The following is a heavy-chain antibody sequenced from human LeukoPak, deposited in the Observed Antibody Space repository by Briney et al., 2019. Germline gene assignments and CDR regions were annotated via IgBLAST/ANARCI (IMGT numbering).Heavy chain of an antibody. J-gene: IGHJ4*02. V-gene: IGHV4-34*01. CDR3: ARGAVVVPAAKGFDY. Sequence: PSGTLSLTCAVYGGSFSGYYWSWIRQPPGKGLKWIEEINHSGSTNYNPSLKSRVTISVDTSKNQFSLKLSSVTAADTAVYYCARGAVVVPAAKGFDYWGQGTLVTVSS. CDR2: INHSGST. D-gene: IGHD2-2*01. CDR1: GGSFSGYY.